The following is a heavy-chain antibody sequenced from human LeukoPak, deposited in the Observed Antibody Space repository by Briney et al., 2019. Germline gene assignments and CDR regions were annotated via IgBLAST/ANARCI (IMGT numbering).Heavy chain of an antibody. J-gene: IGHJ5*02. Sequence: SGPTLVKPTQTLTLTCTFSGFSLRTGGVGVGWIRQPPGKALEWLSLISWNDDKRYSPSLKSRLTITKDTSKNQVVLTMTNMDPVDTATYYCAHRSSSCGTFDPWGQGTLVTVSS. CDR2: ISWNDDK. D-gene: IGHD6-13*01. CDR3: AHRSSSCGTFDP. V-gene: IGHV2-5*01. CDR1: GFSLRTGGVG.